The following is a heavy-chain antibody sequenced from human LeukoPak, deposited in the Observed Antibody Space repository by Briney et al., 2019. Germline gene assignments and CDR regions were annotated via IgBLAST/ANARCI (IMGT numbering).Heavy chain of an antibody. CDR2: ISSNGGST. J-gene: IGHJ4*02. D-gene: IGHD2-2*01. CDR1: GFTFSSYA. V-gene: IGHV3-64*01. Sequence: GGSLRLSCAASGFTFSSYAMHWVRQAPGKGLEYVSAISSNGGSTYYANSVKGRFTISRDNSKNTLYLQMGSLRAEDMAVYYCARDRAIVVVPAALDYWGQGTLVTVSS. CDR3: ARDRAIVVVPAALDY.